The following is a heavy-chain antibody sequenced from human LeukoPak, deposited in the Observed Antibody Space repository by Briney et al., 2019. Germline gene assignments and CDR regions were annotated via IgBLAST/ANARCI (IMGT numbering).Heavy chain of an antibody. CDR2: ISGSGTTT. J-gene: IGHJ4*02. CDR1: GFTFSNFG. Sequence: GGSLRLSCAASGFTFSNFGLSWVRQAPGKGLEWVSIISGSGTTTFYADSVRGRFTVSRDNSKNTLYLQMNTLRAEDTAVYYCAKVPQYCGGDCYSYIDYWGQGTLVTVSS. D-gene: IGHD2-21*02. CDR3: AKVPQYCGGDCYSYIDY. V-gene: IGHV3-23*01.